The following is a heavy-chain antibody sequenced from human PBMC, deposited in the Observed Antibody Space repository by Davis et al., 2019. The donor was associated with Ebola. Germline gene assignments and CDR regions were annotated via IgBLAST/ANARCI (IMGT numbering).Heavy chain of an antibody. D-gene: IGHD3-9*01. V-gene: IGHV3-64*01. CDR3: ARDSHDILTESYPPGSYYGMDV. CDR1: GFMFSTYA. J-gene: IGHJ6*02. CDR2: ISSNGGST. Sequence: GGSLRLSCATSGFMFSTYALHWVRQAPGKGLEYVSGISSNGGSTYYANSVKGRFTISRDNAKNMLYLQMGSLRVEDMAVYYCARDSHDILTESYPPGSYYGMDVWGQGTAVIVSS.